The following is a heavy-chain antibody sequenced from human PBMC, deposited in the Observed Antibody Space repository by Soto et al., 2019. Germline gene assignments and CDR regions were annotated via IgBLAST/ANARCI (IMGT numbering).Heavy chain of an antibody. Sequence: QLHLVQSGAVVKKPGASVTVSCSASGYPVTAYYMHWVRQAPGRGLGWMGGINPATGAAKYTQTFQGRGTLTRDTSTSTVFMELSGLTSEDTAVFYCARGGGVGVAGSAAFEMWGQGTLVTVSS. D-gene: IGHD3-3*01. CDR2: INPATGAA. V-gene: IGHV1-2*02. CDR3: ARGGGVGVAGSAAFEM. J-gene: IGHJ3*02. CDR1: GYPVTAYY.